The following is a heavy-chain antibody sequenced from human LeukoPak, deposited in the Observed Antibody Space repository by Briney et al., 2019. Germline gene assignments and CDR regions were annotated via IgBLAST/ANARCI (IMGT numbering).Heavy chain of an antibody. CDR2: INHSGST. D-gene: IGHD2-21*01. J-gene: IGHJ4*02. CDR3: ARGPYVIDY. CDR1: GGSFSGYY. V-gene: IGHV4-34*01. Sequence: PSETLSLTCAVYGGSFSGYYWSWIRQPPGKGLEWIGEINHSGSTNYNPSLKSRVTISVDTSKNQFSLKLSSVTAADTAVYYCARGPYVIDYWGQGTLVTVSS.